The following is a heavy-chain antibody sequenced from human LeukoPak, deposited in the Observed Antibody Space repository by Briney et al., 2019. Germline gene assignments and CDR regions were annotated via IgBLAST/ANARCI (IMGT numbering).Heavy chain of an antibody. CDR1: GYTFSEYY. CDR2: INPKSGAT. V-gene: IGHV1-2*02. CDR3: ARGGDESTGHYDPFHL. Sequence: ASVTVSSTASGYTFSEYYVHLVRLAPGQGPEWMGWINPKSGATDSAQKFQGRLTMTRDTSIATASMDLSGLRLDDTGIYYCARGGDESTGHYDPFHLWGQGTMITVSS. D-gene: IGHD2-8*02. J-gene: IGHJ3*01.